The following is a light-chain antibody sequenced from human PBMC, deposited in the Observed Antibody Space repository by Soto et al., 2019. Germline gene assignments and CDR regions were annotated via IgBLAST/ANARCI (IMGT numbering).Light chain of an antibody. J-gene: IGKJ1*01. CDR3: QQYGSSPPT. CDR1: QSISRY. V-gene: IGKV3-20*01. Sequence: IVLTQSPGTGSLSPVEISTLSCMASQSISRYLAWYQQKPGQGPRLLIYGASSRATGTPDRFSGSGSGTDFTLTINRLEPEDFALYYCQQYGSSPPTFGQGTKVDI. CDR2: GAS.